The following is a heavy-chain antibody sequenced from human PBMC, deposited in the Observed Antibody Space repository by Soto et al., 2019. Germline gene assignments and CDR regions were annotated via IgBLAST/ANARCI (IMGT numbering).Heavy chain of an antibody. J-gene: IGHJ4*02. CDR1: GYTFTGYY. V-gene: IGHV1-2*04. Sequence: ASVKVSCKASGYTFTGYYMHWVRQAPGQGLEWMGWINPNSGGTNYAQKFQGWVTMTRDTSISTAYMELSRLRSDDTAVYYCARNYFSGGSCLYYFDYWGQGTLVTVSS. CDR3: ARNYFSGGSCLYYFDY. CDR2: INPNSGGT. D-gene: IGHD2-15*01.